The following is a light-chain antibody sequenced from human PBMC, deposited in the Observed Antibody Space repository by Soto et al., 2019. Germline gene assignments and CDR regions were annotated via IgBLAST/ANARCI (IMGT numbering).Light chain of an antibody. Sequence: VVTQEPSFSVSPGGAVTLTCGLSSGSVSTSYYPSWYQQTPGQPPRTLIYDTNSLSSGVPDRFSGSIVGNKAALTITGAQADDESDYYCMLYMGGGVSIFGGGTKLTVL. J-gene: IGLJ2*01. CDR3: MLYMGGGVSI. V-gene: IGLV8-61*01. CDR1: SGSVSTSYY. CDR2: DTN.